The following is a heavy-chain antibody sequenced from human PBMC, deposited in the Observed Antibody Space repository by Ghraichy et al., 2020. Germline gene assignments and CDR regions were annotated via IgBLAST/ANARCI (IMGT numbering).Heavy chain of an antibody. CDR3: TRGFSRSGPDLNYFDP. Sequence: SQTLSLTCVISGDTVSSYSAAWNWIRQSPSGDLEWLGRTYYRSKWYYDYAISVKSRITISPDTSKNQFSLRLNSVTPEDTAVYYCTRGFSRSGPDLNYFDPWDQGTLVTVSS. D-gene: IGHD6-19*01. V-gene: IGHV6-1*01. J-gene: IGHJ5*02. CDR1: GDTVSSYSAA. CDR2: TYYRSKWYY.